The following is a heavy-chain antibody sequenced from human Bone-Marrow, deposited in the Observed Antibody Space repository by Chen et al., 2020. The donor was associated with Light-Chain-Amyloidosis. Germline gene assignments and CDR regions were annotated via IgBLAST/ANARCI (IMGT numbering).Heavy chain of an antibody. V-gene: IGHV5-51*01. CDR3: ARRRDGYNFDY. CDR1: GYTFPNYW. CDR2: IYPDDSDA. J-gene: IGHJ4*02. Sequence: GESLKISCKGSGYTFPNYWIGWVRQMPGKGLEWMGVIYPDDSDARYSPSFEGQVTISADKSITTVYLQWRSLKASDTAMYYCARRRDGYNFDYWGQGTLVTVSS. D-gene: IGHD5-12*01.